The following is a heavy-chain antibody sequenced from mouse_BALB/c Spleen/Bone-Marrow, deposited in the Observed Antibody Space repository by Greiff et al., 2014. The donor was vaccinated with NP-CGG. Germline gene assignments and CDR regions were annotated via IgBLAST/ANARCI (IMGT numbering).Heavy chain of an antibody. D-gene: IGHD2-12*01. CDR3: TRSELRRGGYALDY. CDR2: ISPSNGRS. Sequence: VQLQQPRAELVKPGASVKLSCKASGYSFTSYWMHWVKQRPGQGLEWIGEISPSNGRSNYNEKFKSKATLTVDKSPSTAYMQLSGLTSEDSAVYYCTRSELRRGGYALDYWGLGTSVTVSS. CDR1: GYSFTSYW. J-gene: IGHJ4*01. V-gene: IGHV1S81*02.